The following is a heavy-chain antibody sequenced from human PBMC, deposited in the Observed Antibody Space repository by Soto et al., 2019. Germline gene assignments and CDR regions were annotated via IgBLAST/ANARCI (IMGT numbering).Heavy chain of an antibody. Sequence: TLTLTCDVSSGSLSHGPYSWTWIREPQGKGLEWIGCIYQSGNTYYNPSLKSRVTISVNRSKNQFSLKLNSVTAADTAVYYCARSAAEPPLYYYFGMDVWGQGTTVTVS. D-gene: IGHD6-13*01. CDR1: SGSLSHGPYS. J-gene: IGHJ6*02. CDR2: IYQSGNT. V-gene: IGHV4-30-2*01. CDR3: ARSAAEPPLYYYFGMDV.